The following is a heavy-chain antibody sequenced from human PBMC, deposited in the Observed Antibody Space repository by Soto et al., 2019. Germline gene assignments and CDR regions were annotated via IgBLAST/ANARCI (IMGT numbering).Heavy chain of an antibody. CDR1: GFTFDDYA. CDR3: AKDRVVKGFYYYYYMDV. V-gene: IGHV3-9*01. D-gene: IGHD2-15*01. Sequence: EVQLVESGGGLVQPGRSLRLSCAASGFTFDDYAMHWVRQAPGKGLEWVSGISWNSGSIGYADSVKGRFTISRDNAKNSLYPQMNSLRAEDTALYYCAKDRVVKGFYYYYYMDVWGKGTTVTVSS. CDR2: ISWNSGSI. J-gene: IGHJ6*03.